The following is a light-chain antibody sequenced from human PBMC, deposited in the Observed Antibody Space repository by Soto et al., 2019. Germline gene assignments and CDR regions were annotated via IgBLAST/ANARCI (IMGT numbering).Light chain of an antibody. V-gene: IGKV3-15*01. Sequence: EIVMTQSPATLSVSPGERATLSCRASQSVSSTLAWYQQKPGQAPRLLIYGASTRATGTPSRFSGSGSGTEFTLTINSLQSEDFAVYYCQHYYHWPTWTFGQGTKVEIK. J-gene: IGKJ1*01. CDR3: QHYYHWPTWT. CDR2: GAS. CDR1: QSVSST.